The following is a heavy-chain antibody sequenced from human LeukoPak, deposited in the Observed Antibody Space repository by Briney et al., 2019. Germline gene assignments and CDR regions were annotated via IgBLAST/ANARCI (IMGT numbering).Heavy chain of an antibody. CDR1: GGSISSNNYY. Sequence: SETLSLTCTVSGGSISSNNYYWGWIRQPPGKGPEWIGSIHYSGRTYYTPSLKSRVIISVDTSKNQFSVKLTSVTAADTAVYYCARHISGSSWLDYWGQGTLVTVSS. CDR2: IHYSGRT. D-gene: IGHD2-15*01. V-gene: IGHV4-39*01. J-gene: IGHJ4*02. CDR3: ARHISGSSWLDY.